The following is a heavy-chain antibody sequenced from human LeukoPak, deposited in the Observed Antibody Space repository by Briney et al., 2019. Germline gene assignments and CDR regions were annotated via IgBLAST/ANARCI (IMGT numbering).Heavy chain of an antibody. J-gene: IGHJ4*02. CDR1: GGSISSGDYY. CDR3: ARDQWLFPDY. V-gene: IGHV4-30-4*08. Sequence: SETLSLTCTVSGGSISSGDYYWSWIRQPPGKGLEWIGYIYYSGSTYHNPSLKSRVTISVDTSKNQFSLKLSSVTAADTAVYYCARDQWLFPDYWGQGTLVTVSS. D-gene: IGHD6-19*01. CDR2: IYYSGST.